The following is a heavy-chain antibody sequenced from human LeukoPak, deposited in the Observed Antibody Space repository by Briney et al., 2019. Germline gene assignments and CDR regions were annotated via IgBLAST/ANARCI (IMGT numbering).Heavy chain of an antibody. CDR3: ARRATTERGHSYGLDF. Sequence: GGSLRLSCEVSGFTFSSYHMNWVRRAPGKGLEWVSSIGSSGSYIYYADSLTGRFTISRDNAKNSLYLQMNSLRAEDTAMYYCARRATTERGHSYGLDFWGQGTLVTVSS. J-gene: IGHJ4*02. CDR1: GFTFSSYH. CDR2: IGSSGSYI. D-gene: IGHD5-18*01. V-gene: IGHV3-21*01.